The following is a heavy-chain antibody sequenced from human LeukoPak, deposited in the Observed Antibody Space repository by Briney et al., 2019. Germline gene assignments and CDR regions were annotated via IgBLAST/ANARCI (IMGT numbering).Heavy chain of an antibody. CDR2: VYYSGST. CDR3: ARHGTSGSYYRYFDY. J-gene: IGHJ4*02. D-gene: IGHD1-26*01. CDR1: GGSISSYY. Sequence: SETLSLTRTVSGGSISSYYWSWIRQPPGKGLEWIGYVYYSGSTNYNPSLESRVTISVDTSKNQFSLRLSSVTAADTAVYYCARHGTSGSYYRYFDYWGQGTLVTVSS. V-gene: IGHV4-59*08.